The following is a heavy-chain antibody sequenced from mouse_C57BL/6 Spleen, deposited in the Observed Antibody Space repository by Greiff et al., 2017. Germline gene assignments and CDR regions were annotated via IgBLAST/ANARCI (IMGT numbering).Heavy chain of an antibody. CDR3: ARLGQIAY. J-gene: IGHJ3*01. V-gene: IGHV1-61*01. D-gene: IGHD4-1*01. CDR1: GYTFTSYW. CDR2: IYPSDSET. Sequence: QVQLQQPGAELVRPGSSVKLSCKASGYTFTSYWMDWVKQRPGQGLEWIGNIYPSDSETHYNQKFKDKATFTVDKTSSTAYMQLSSLTSEDSAVYYCARLGQIAYWGQGTLVTVSA.